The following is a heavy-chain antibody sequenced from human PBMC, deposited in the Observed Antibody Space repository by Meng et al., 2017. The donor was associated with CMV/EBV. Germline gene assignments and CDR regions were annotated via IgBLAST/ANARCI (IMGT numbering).Heavy chain of an antibody. J-gene: IGHJ6*02. CDR1: GFTFSDYC. CDR3: ARNVDYGMDV. V-gene: IGHV3-74*01. CDR2: INSDGSST. D-gene: IGHD5-12*01. Sequence: GESLKISCAASGFTFSDYCMNWVRQAPGKGLEWVSRINSDGSSTSYADSVKGRFTISRDNAKNTLYLQMNSLRAEDTAVYYCARNVDYGMDVWGQGTTVTVSS.